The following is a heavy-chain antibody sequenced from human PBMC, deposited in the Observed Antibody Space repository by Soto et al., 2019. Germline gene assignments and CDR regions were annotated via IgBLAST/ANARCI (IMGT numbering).Heavy chain of an antibody. J-gene: IGHJ3*02. CDR3: AAAIQDDAFDI. V-gene: IGHV1-58*02. Sequence: SAKVSCKASGFTFTSSAMQCVRQAPGQRVEGRGWIVVGSGNTNYTQKFQERVTITRDMSTSTAYMELSSLRSEDTAVYYCAAAIQDDAFDIWGEGSMVTVSS. D-gene: IGHD2-2*02. CDR1: GFTFTSSA. CDR2: IVVGSGNT.